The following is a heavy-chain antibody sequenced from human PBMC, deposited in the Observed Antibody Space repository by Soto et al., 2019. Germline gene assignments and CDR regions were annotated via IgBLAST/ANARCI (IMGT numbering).Heavy chain of an antibody. Sequence: QVQLVESGGGVVQPGRSLRLSCAASGFTFSSYAMHWVRQAPGKGLEWVAVISYDGSNKYYADSVKGRFTISRDNSKNTLYLQMNSLRAEDTAVYYCARYDSLDYWCQGTLVTVSS. D-gene: IGHD3-22*01. V-gene: IGHV3-30-3*01. CDR2: ISYDGSNK. CDR3: ARYDSLDY. CDR1: GFTFSSYA. J-gene: IGHJ4*02.